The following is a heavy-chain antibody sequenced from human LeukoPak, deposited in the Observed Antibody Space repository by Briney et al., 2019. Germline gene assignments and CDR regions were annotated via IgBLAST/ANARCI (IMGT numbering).Heavy chain of an antibody. CDR2: IYYSGST. CDR3: ARQTYAFDI. V-gene: IGHV4-59*08. CDR1: GGSISSYY. Sequence: SETLSLTCTVSGGSISSYYWSWIRQPPGKGLEWIGYIYYSGSTNYNPSLKSRVTISVDTSKNQFSLKLSSVTAADTAVYYCARQTYAFDIWGQGTMVTVSS. J-gene: IGHJ3*02.